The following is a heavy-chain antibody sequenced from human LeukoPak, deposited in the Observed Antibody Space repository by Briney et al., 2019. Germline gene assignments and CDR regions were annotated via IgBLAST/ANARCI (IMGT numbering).Heavy chain of an antibody. V-gene: IGHV3-48*04. J-gene: IGHJ5*02. CDR3: ARDLGDIYGSGSYRNWFDP. Sequence: GGSLRLSCAASGFTFSSYSMNWVRQAPGKGLEWVSYISSSSSTIYYADSVKGRFTISRDNAKNSLYLQMNSLRAEDTAVYYCARDLGDIYGSGSYRNWFDPWGQGTLVTVSS. CDR2: ISSSSSTI. CDR1: GFTFSSYS. D-gene: IGHD3-10*01.